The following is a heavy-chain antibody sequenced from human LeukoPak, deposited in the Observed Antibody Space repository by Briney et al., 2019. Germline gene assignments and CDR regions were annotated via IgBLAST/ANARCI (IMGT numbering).Heavy chain of an antibody. D-gene: IGHD3-22*01. V-gene: IGHV1-2*02. CDR1: GYTFTAYY. J-gene: IGHJ4*02. CDR3: ARDFGYDSSGYYNY. CDR2: INPNSGGT. Sequence: SVKVSCKASGYTFTAYYIHWVRQAPGQGLEWMGWINPNSGGTKNAQKFQGRVIMTRDTSISTAYMELRKLRFDDTAVYYCARDFGYDSSGYYNYWGQGTLVTVSS.